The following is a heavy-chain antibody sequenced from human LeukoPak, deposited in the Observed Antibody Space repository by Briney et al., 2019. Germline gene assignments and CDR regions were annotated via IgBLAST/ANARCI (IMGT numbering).Heavy chain of an antibody. CDR2: MNPNTGHT. CDR1: GYLFTSYD. CDR3: SRDHESGSGSDY. J-gene: IGHJ4*02. D-gene: IGHD1-26*01. V-gene: IGHV1-8*01. Sequence: GASVKVSCKASGYLFTSYDINRVRQATGQGLEWMGWMNPNTGHTGYAQRFQGRVTLTSDSLTTAYMELSSLTSEDTAIYYCSRDHESGSGSDYWGQGTRVTVSS.